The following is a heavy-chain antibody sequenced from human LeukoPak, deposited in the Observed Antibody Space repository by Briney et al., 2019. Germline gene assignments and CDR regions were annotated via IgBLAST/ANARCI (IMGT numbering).Heavy chain of an antibody. CDR2: MKSKRDGGAT. D-gene: IGHD6-13*01. J-gene: IGHJ3*02. CDR1: GFTFTNAW. V-gene: IGHV3-15*01. Sequence: GGSLRLSCEASGFTFTNAWMNWVRQAPGKGPEWVGRMKSKRDGGATEYAAPVKGRFTISRDDSKSIAYLQMNSLKTEDTAVYYCTRLGFTEKDSSSWYAAAFDIWGQGTMVTVSS. CDR3: TRLGFTEKDSSSWYAAAFDI.